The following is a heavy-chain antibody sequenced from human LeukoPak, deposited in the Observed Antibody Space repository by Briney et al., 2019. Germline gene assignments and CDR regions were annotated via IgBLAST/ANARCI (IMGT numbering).Heavy chain of an antibody. CDR2: SSYDGGTK. J-gene: IGHJ4*02. D-gene: IGHD2-15*01. V-gene: IGHV3-30*18. CDR3: AKEACGGSCYSDYFDY. Sequence: GGSLRLSCAASGFTFSNYGMHWVRQAPGKGLEWVAVSSYDGGTKYYADSVKGRFTTSRDNSKDTLYLQMISLRAEDTAVYYCAKEACGGSCYSDYFDYWGQGTLVTVSS. CDR1: GFTFSNYG.